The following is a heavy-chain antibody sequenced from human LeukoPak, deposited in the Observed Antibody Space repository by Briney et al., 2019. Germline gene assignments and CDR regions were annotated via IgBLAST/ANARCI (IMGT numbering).Heavy chain of an antibody. V-gene: IGHV4-31*03. J-gene: IGHJ2*01. CDR1: GGSISSGGYY. CDR2: IYYSGST. CDR3: ARYPKNLIVPEGVWYFDL. Sequence: PSQTLSLTCTVSGGSISSGGYYWSWIRQHPGTGLEWIGYIYYSGSTYYNPSLKSRVTISVDTSKNQFSLKLSSVTAADTAVYYCARYPKNLIVPEGVWYFDLWGRGTLVTVSS. D-gene: IGHD2-2*01.